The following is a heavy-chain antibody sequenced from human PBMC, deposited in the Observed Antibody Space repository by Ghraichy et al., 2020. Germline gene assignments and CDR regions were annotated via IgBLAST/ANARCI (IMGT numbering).Heavy chain of an antibody. D-gene: IGHD1-26*01. CDR1: GFTFNIYS. Sequence: GGSLRLSCAASGFTFNIYSMIWLRQAPGKGLEWVSSISGRGSRIYYADSLKGRFTISRDNAKNSLYLQMNSLRDEDTAVYYCARDFGRQLLGRHYWGQGTVGTVGS. CDR2: ISGRGSRI. CDR3: ARDFGRQLLGRHY. J-gene: IGHJ4*02. V-gene: IGHV3-21*06.